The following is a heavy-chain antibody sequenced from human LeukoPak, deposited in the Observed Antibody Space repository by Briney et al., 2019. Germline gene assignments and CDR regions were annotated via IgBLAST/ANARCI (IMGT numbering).Heavy chain of an antibody. J-gene: IGHJ4*02. CDR3: ARYYYDSTTRAYYFDY. V-gene: IGHV3-23*01. CDR1: GFTFSTYA. CDR2: ISASSGGT. Sequence: PGGSLRLSCAASGFTFSTYAMSWVRQAPGKGLEWVSAISASSGGTNYADSVKGRFTISRDNSKNTLYLLMDSLRAEDTAVYYCARYYYDSTTRAYYFDYWGQGTLVTVSS. D-gene: IGHD3-22*01.